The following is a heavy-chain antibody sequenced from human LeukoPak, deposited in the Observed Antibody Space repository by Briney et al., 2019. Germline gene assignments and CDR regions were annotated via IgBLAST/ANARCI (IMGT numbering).Heavy chain of an antibody. D-gene: IGHD1-26*01. CDR3: ARAGRLGYFDH. CDR1: GYSISSGYY. Sequence: SETLSLTCTISGYSISSGYYWGWIRQPPGKGLEWIGSIYHSGSTYYNPSLKSRVTISVDTSKNQFSLKLSSVTAADTAVYYYARAGRLGYFDHWGQGTLVTVSS. CDR2: IYHSGST. J-gene: IGHJ4*02. V-gene: IGHV4-38-2*02.